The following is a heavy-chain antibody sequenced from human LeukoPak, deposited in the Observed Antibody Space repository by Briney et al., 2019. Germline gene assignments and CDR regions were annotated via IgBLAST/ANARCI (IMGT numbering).Heavy chain of an antibody. V-gene: IGHV1-3*03. CDR3: ARGGSLDY. Sequence: GASVKVSCKASGYTFTSYAIHWVRQAPGQRLEWMGWINIGNGNTEYSQEFQGRVTITRDTSASTAYMELSSLRSEDMAVYYCARGGSLDYWGQGTLVTVSS. J-gene: IGHJ4*02. CDR2: INIGNGNT. CDR1: GYTFTSYA. D-gene: IGHD1-26*01.